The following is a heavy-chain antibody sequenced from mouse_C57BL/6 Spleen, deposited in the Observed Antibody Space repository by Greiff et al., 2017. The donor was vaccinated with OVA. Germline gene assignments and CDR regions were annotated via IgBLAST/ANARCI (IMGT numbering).Heavy chain of an antibody. CDR1: GYTFTSYW. D-gene: IGHD1-1*01. V-gene: IGHV1-69*01. Sequence: VQLQQPGAELVMPGASVKLSCKASGYTFTSYWMHWVKQRPGQGLEWIGEIDPSDSYTNYNQKFKGKSTLTVDKSSSTAYMQLSSLTSEDSAVYYCARRDFGSTCYAMDYWGQGTSVTVSS. CDR3: ARRDFGSTCYAMDY. J-gene: IGHJ4*01. CDR2: IDPSDSYT.